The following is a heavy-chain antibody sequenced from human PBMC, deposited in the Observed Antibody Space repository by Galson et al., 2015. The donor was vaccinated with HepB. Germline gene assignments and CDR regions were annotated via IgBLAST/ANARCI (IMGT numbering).Heavy chain of an antibody. V-gene: IGHV3-9*01. CDR2: ISWNSGNI. CDR1: GFIFDDYT. Sequence: SLRLSRAASGFIFDDYTMHWVRQVPGKGLEWVSRISWNSGNIGYADSVKGRFTISRDNAENSLYLQMDSLRAEDTALYYCAKDMGHGDYGWAFDVWGQGTMVIVSS. J-gene: IGHJ3*01. CDR3: AKDMGHGDYGWAFDV. D-gene: IGHD4-17*01.